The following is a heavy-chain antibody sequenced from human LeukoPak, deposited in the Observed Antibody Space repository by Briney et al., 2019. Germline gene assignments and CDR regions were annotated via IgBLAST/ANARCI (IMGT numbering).Heavy chain of an antibody. Sequence: GGSLRLSSAASGFTFSSYWMSWVRQAPGKGLEWVANIKQDGSEKYYVDSVKGRFTISRDNAKNSLYLQMNSLRAEDTAVYYCARDPSGWYWNYYYYYMDVWGKGTTVTVSS. CDR3: ARDPSGWYWNYYYYYMDV. J-gene: IGHJ6*03. CDR1: GFTFSSYW. V-gene: IGHV3-7*01. CDR2: IKQDGSEK. D-gene: IGHD6-19*01.